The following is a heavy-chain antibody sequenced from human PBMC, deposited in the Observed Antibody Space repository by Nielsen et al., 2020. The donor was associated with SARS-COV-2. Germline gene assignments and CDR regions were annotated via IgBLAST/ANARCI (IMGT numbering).Heavy chain of an antibody. CDR2: FDPEDGET. CDR1: GGALTLFS. J-gene: IGHJ4*02. V-gene: IGHV1-24*01. Sequence: ASVKVSCKVSGGALTLFSMHWVRQAPGKGLEWMGGFDPEDGETIYAQKFQGRVTMTEDKFTDTAYMELSSLRSEDTAVYYCARDLGGVFDYWGQGTLVTVSS. CDR3: ARDLGGVFDY. D-gene: IGHD3-16*01.